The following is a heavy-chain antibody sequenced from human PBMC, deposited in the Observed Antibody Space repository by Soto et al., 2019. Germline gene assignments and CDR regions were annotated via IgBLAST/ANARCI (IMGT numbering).Heavy chain of an antibody. Sequence: SETLSRTCAVSGGYISISNWWILFRQPPGKGLEWIGEIYHSGSTNYNPSLKSRVTISVDKSKNQFSLKLSSVTAADTAVYYCASLRDSSGYFRDYWGQGTLVTVSS. V-gene: IGHV4-4*02. D-gene: IGHD3-22*01. CDR1: GGYISISNW. CDR3: ASLRDSSGYFRDY. J-gene: IGHJ4*02. CDR2: IYHSGST.